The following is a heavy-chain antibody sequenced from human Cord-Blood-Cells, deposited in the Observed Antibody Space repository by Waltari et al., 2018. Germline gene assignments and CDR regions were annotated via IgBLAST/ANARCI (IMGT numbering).Heavy chain of an antibody. CDR3: ATSAARSYYFDY. J-gene: IGHJ4*02. CDR1: GYTLTELS. CDR2: FDPEDGET. D-gene: IGHD6-6*01. V-gene: IGHV1-24*01. Sequence: PGASVKVSCKVSGYTLTELSMHWVRQAPGKGLEWMGGFDPEDGETIYAQKFQGRVTMTEDTSTDTAYMELSSLRSEDTAVYYCATSAARSYYFDYWGQGTLVTVSS.